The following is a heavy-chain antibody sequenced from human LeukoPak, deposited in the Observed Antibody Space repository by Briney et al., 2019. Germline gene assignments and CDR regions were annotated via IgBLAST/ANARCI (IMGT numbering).Heavy chain of an antibody. CDR1: GFTVSSNY. CDR3: ARDLYDV. J-gene: IGHJ4*02. CDR2: IYSGGTT. D-gene: IGHD3-3*01. Sequence: GGSLRLSCAASGFTVSSNYMSWVRQAPGKGLEWVSFIYSGGTTYYADSVKGRFTISRDNPKNTLYLQMNSLRVEDTAVYYCARDLYDVWGQGTLVTVSS. V-gene: IGHV3-66*01.